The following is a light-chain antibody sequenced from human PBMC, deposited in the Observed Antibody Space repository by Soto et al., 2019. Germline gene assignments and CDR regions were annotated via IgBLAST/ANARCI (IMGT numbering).Light chain of an antibody. CDR1: QSVSSSY. Sequence: EMVLTQSPGTLSLSPGERATRSCRASQSVSSSYLALYQQKPGQAPRLLMYGTSSRATGIPDRFSGSGSGTDFTLTISRLEPEDFAVYYCQQYGSSRWTFGQGTKVDIK. CDR3: QQYGSSRWT. V-gene: IGKV3-20*01. CDR2: GTS. J-gene: IGKJ1*01.